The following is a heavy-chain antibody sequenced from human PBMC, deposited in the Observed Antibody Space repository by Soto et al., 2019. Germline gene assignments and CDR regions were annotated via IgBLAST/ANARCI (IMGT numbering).Heavy chain of an antibody. D-gene: IGHD2-8*01. Sequence: PSETLSLTCAVYGGSFSGYYWSWIRQPPGKGLEWIGEINHSGSTNYNPSLKSRVTISVDTSKNQFSLKLSSVTAADTAVYYCARGGKDIVLMVYAVGMDVWGQGTTVTVSS. V-gene: IGHV4-34*01. J-gene: IGHJ6*02. CDR3: ARGGKDIVLMVYAVGMDV. CDR2: INHSGST. CDR1: GGSFSGYY.